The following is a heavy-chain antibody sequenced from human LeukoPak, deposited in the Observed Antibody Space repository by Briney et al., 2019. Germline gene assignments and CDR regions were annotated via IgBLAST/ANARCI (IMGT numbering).Heavy chain of an antibody. V-gene: IGHV1-18*01. CDR2: ISAYNGNT. CDR1: GYTFTSYG. Sequence: GASVKVSCKASGYTFTSYGISWVRQAPGQGLEWMGWISAYNGNTNYAQKLQGRVTMTTDTSTSTAYMELRSLRSDDTAMYYCASEVADYYDSSGYQYWGQGTLVTVSS. CDR3: ASEVADYYDSSGYQY. J-gene: IGHJ4*02. D-gene: IGHD3-22*01.